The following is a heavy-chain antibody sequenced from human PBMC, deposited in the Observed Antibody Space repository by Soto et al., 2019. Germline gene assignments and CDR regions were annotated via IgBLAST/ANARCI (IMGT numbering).Heavy chain of an antibody. CDR3: ARLDVLATISYYFDS. CDR2: IYYRGNT. CDR1: GDSINSDNYY. J-gene: IGHJ4*02. D-gene: IGHD3-10*02. Sequence: QLQLQASGPGLVTPSETLSRTCSVSGDSINSDNYYWGWIHQPPGKGLEWIGSIYYRGNTYYNPSIKTRVSTSLAKSKSQFALKLNSVTAADSAVYFCARLDVLATISYYFDSWVQGTLVTGSS. V-gene: IGHV4-39*01.